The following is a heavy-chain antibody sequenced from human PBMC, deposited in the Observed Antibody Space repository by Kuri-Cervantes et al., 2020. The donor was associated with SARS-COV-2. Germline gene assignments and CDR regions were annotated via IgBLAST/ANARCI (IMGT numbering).Heavy chain of an antibody. D-gene: IGHD3-22*01. J-gene: IGHJ4*02. CDR2: IYYSGST. CDR3: ARVAYSYDSSGLVTSYYFDY. CDR1: GGSISSYY. V-gene: IGHV4-59*08. Sequence: SETLSLTCTVSGGSISSYYWSWIRQPPGKGLEWIGYIYYSGSTNYNPSLKSRVTISVDTSKNQFSLKLTSLTAADTAVYYCARVAYSYDSSGLVTSYYFDYWGQGILVTVSS.